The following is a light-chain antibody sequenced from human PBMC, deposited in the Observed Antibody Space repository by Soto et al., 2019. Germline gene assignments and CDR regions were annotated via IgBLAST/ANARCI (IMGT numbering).Light chain of an antibody. CDR3: CSYVGSSTYV. Sequence: LTQPASVSGSPGQSITISCTGTSSDVGTYNLVSWYQQHPGKAPKLMVYEGTKRPSGVSNRFSGSKSGNTASLTISGLQAEDEADYYCCSYVGSSTYVFGTGTKVTVL. CDR1: SSDVGTYNL. CDR2: EGT. J-gene: IGLJ1*01. V-gene: IGLV2-23*01.